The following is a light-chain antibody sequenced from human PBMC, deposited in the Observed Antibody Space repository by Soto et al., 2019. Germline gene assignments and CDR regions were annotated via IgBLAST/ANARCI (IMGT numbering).Light chain of an antibody. J-gene: IGKJ5*01. CDR1: QSLLHSDGIAY. CDR3: MQGTHWPIT. V-gene: IGKV2-30*02. CDR2: KVS. Sequence: MMTQSPLSLPVTPGEPASISCSSNQSLLHSDGIAYFSWFQQRPGRSPRRLIYKVSNRDSGVPARFSGSGSGTDFALKISRVEAEDVGVYYCMQGTHWPITFGQGTRLEI.